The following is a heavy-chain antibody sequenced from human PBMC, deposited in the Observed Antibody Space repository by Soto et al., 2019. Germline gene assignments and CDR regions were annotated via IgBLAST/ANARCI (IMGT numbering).Heavy chain of an antibody. D-gene: IGHD2-15*01. CDR1: GVSIGSHF. J-gene: IGHJ3*02. CDR2: IYHTVNT. V-gene: IGHV4-59*11. Sequence: QVQLQESGPRLVKPSETLSLTCSVSGVSIGSHFWSRIRQAPGKGPELVGYIYHTVNTNYNPALKSRVTISMDTSKNLLSLQLSSVTAADTAVYYCARLQYTVVTALDIWGQGTMVTVSS. CDR3: ARLQYTVVTALDI.